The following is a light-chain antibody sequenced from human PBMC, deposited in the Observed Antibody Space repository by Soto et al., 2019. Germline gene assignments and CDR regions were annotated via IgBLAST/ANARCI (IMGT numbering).Light chain of an antibody. CDR3: QKYNSAPYT. CDR2: AAS. J-gene: IGKJ2*01. CDR1: QGISNY. Sequence: DIQMTQSPSSLSASVGDRVTITCRASQGISNYVAWYQQKPRKVPKLLIYAASTLQSGVPSRFSGSGSGTDFTLTISSLQPEDVATYDGQKYNSAPYTVGQGAKLESK. V-gene: IGKV1-27*01.